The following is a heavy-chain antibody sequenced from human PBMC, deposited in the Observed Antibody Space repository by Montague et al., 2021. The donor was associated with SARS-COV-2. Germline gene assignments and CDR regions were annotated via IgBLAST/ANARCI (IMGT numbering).Heavy chain of an antibody. J-gene: IGHJ4*02. CDR3: VRVTGLILTDPFDY. CDR2: VYYNGAT. Sequence: SETLSLTCSVSGDSISSSDYYWGWIRQPPGKGLDWIGNVYYNGATXHXXXXQXRLTISGDRTKNQFSLELRSVTAADTAVYYSVRVTGLILTDPFDYWGQGNLVTVSS. V-gene: IGHV4-39*01. D-gene: IGHD3-9*01. CDR1: GDSISSSDYY.